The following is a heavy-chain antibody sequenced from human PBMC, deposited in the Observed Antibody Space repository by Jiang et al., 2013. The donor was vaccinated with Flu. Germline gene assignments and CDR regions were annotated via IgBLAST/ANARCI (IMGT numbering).Heavy chain of an antibody. CDR2: TSGNGDSR. Sequence: EWVSSTSGNGDSRHYADSVKGRFTXSRDNSKNTLFLQMNSLRAEDTAVYYCAKLVDYFDSSGNFDSWGQGTLVTVSS. D-gene: IGHD3-22*01. V-gene: IGHV3-23*01. J-gene: IGHJ4*02. CDR3: AKLVDYFDSSGNFDS.